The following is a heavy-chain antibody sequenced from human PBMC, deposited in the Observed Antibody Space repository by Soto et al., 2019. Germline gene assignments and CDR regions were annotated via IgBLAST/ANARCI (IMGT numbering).Heavy chain of an antibody. CDR2: ISGTGGST. CDR1: GFTFNNYA. J-gene: IGHJ4*02. Sequence: GGSLRLSCAASGFTFNNYAMNWVRQAPGKGLEWVATISGTGGSTYYADSVKGRFTISRDNSKNTLYLQMNSLRVEDTAVYYCAKDRLGGNFDYSGQGTQVTVSS. V-gene: IGHV3-23*01. CDR3: AKDRLGGNFDY.